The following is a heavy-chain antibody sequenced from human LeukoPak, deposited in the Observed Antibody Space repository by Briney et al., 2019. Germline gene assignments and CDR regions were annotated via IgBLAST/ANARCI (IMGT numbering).Heavy chain of an antibody. CDR3: ARHFRGFEESAYDF. V-gene: IGHV4-4*09. D-gene: IGHD3-10*01. J-gene: IGHJ4*02. CDR1: GGSITSYF. Sequence: SETLSLTCTVSGGSITSYFWSWIRQPPGKRLEWMGYIYTDGSTNSNPSLKSRVTISLDTSKSQFSLNLTSVTAADTAVYYRARHFRGFEESAYDFWGQGTLVTVSS. CDR2: IYTDGST.